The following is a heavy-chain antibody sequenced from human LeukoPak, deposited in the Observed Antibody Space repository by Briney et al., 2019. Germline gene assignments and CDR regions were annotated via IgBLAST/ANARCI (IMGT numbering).Heavy chain of an antibody. CDR3: ARLGRFVWGDYSEALFDY. Sequence: GASVKVSCKASGYTFTGYYMHWVRQAPGQGLEWMGIINPSRGNTNYAQKLQGRVTMTTDTSTSTAYMELRSLRSDDTAVYYCARLGRFVWGDYSEALFDYWGQGTLVTVSS. D-gene: IGHD4-17*01. J-gene: IGHJ4*02. CDR1: GYTFTGYY. CDR2: INPSRGNT. V-gene: IGHV1-46*01.